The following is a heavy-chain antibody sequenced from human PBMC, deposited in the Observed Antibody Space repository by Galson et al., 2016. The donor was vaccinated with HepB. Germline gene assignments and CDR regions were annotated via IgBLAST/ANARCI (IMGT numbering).Heavy chain of an antibody. J-gene: IGHJ4*02. CDR3: ARDFTTSSFNPLDY. V-gene: IGHV3-21*01. CDR1: GFTFNNYG. Sequence: SLRLSCAASGFTFNNYGRNWVRQAPGKGLEWISFISTSSTHRFYADSVRGRFTVSRDNVENSLYLHMNGLRDEDTAVYYCARDFTTSSFNPLDYWGQGTLVTVSA. CDR2: ISTSSTHR. D-gene: IGHD6-6*01.